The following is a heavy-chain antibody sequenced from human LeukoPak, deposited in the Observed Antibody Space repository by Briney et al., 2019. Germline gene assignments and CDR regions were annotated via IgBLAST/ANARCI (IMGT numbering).Heavy chain of an antibody. V-gene: IGHV1-8*01. CDR1: GYTFSSYD. CDR2: MNPNSGHT. D-gene: IGHD1-26*01. Sequence: ASVKVSCKASGYTFSSYDIIWVRQASGQGLEWMGWMNPNSGHTGYAQKFQGRVTMTRSTSISTAYMELTSLTSEDSAVYYCARSIVGVRKRNDYWGEGTLVTVSS. J-gene: IGHJ4*02. CDR3: ARSIVGVRKRNDY.